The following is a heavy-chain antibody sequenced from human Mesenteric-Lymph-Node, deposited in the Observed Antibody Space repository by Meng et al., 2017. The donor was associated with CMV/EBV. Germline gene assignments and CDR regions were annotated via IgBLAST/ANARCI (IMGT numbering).Heavy chain of an antibody. CDR3: ARDRDTDWYSPFDY. Sequence: QVQLWQSGAEVKKPGASVRVSCKASGYTFIDYYINWVRQAPGQGLEWMGRINPKTGGRSYAQNFQGRVTMTRDTSINTAYMEVNRLNSDDTAMYYCARDRDTDWYSPFDYWGPGTLVTVSS. J-gene: IGHJ4*02. D-gene: IGHD3-9*01. CDR2: INPKTGGR. CDR1: GYTFIDYY. V-gene: IGHV1-2*06.